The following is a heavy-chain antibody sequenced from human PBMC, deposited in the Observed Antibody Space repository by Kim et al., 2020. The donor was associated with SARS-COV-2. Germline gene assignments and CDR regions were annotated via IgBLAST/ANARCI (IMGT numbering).Heavy chain of an antibody. J-gene: IGHJ5*02. Sequence: YADSVKGRFTIYRDKYTNTLYLQMNSLRAEDTAVYYCAKLSYYDYVWGITWGQGTLVTVSS. D-gene: IGHD3-16*01. V-gene: IGHV3-23*01. CDR3: AKLSYYDYVWGIT.